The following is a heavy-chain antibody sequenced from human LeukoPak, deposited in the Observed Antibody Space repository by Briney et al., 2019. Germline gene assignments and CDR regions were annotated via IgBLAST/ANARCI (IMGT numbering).Heavy chain of an antibody. D-gene: IGHD3-3*01. CDR3: ARGSTNYDFWSGPGY. V-gene: IGHV1-46*01. CDR1: GYTFTSYY. CDR2: INPSGGST. Sequence: ASVKVSCKASGYTFTSYYMHWVRQAPGQGLEWMGIINPSGGSTSYAQKFQGRVTMTRDMSTSTVYMELSSLRSEDTAVYYCARGSTNYDFWSGPGYWGQGTLVTVSS. J-gene: IGHJ4*02.